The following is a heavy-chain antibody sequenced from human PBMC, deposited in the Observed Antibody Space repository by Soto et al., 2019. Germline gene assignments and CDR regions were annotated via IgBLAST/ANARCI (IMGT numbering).Heavy chain of an antibody. CDR1: GGTFSSYA. Sequence: SVKVSCKASGGTFSSYAISWVRQAPGQGLEWMGGIIPIFGTANYAQKFQGRVTITADESTSTAYMELSSLRSEDTAVYYCAREFKDIVVVAAAKVYGAPYYYYYGMDVWGQGTTVTVSS. CDR2: IIPIFGTA. J-gene: IGHJ6*02. V-gene: IGHV1-69*13. CDR3: AREFKDIVVVAAAKVYGAPYYYYYGMDV. D-gene: IGHD2-2*01.